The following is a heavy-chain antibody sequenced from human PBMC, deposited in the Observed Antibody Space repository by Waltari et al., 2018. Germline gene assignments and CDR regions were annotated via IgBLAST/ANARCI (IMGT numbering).Heavy chain of an antibody. CDR3: ARLDYGDYPWFDP. J-gene: IGHJ5*02. CDR2: IYYSGST. V-gene: IGHV4-39*01. Sequence: QLQLQESGPGLVKPSETLSLTCTVSGGSISSSSYYWGWIRQPPGKGGGGIWSIYYSGSTYYNPSLKSRVTISVDTSKNQFSLKLSSVTAADTAVYYCARLDYGDYPWFDPWGQGTLVTVSS. CDR1: GGSISSSSYY. D-gene: IGHD4-17*01.